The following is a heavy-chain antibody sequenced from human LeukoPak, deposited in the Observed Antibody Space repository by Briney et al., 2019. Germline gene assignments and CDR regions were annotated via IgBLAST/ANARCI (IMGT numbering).Heavy chain of an antibody. CDR3: ARDPAAGPTYYFDY. Sequence: SETLSLTCTVSGGSISSSSYYWGWIRQPPGKGLEWIGSIYYSGSTYYNPSLKSRVTISVDTSKNQFSLKLSSVTAADTAVYYCARDPAAGPTYYFDYWGQGTLVTVSS. D-gene: IGHD6-13*01. CDR2: IYYSGST. CDR1: GGSISSSSYY. J-gene: IGHJ4*02. V-gene: IGHV4-39*07.